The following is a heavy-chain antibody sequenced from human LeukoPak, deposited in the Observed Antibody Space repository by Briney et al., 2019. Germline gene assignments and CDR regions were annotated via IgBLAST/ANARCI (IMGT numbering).Heavy chain of an antibody. J-gene: IGHJ4*02. CDR2: IIPIFGTA. CDR1: GGTFNIYA. Sequence: SVKVSYKASGGTFNIYAIRWVRHAPGQGLEWMGGIIPIFGTANYTQKLQGRVTITADKSTSTAYMELSSLRSGDTAVYYCAREAAVAGTEYWGQGTLVTVSS. CDR3: AREAAVAGTEY. D-gene: IGHD6-19*01. V-gene: IGHV1-69*06.